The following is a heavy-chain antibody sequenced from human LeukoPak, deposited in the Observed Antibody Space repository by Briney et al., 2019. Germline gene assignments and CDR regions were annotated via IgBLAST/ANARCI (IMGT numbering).Heavy chain of an antibody. CDR1: GYTFTGYY. CDR3: ARDPPIGGADVFDI. J-gene: IGHJ3*02. Sequence: GASVKVSCKASGYTFTGYYMHWVRQAPAQGLEWMGWINPNSGGTNYAQKFQGRVTMTRDTSISTAYMELSRLTSDDTAVYYCARDPPIGGADVFDIWGQGTMVTVSS. V-gene: IGHV1-2*02. D-gene: IGHD3-10*01. CDR2: INPNSGGT.